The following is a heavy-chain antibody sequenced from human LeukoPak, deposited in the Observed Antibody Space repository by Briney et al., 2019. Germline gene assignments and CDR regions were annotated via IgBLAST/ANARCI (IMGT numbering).Heavy chain of an antibody. CDR3: ARDLVRGTLGYFEY. D-gene: IGHD3-10*01. Sequence: PGGSLRLSCAASGFTFTSYAMSWVRQAPGKGLEWVSAISGSDGSTYYADSVKGRFTTSRDNSKNTLFLQMNSLRAEDTAVYYCARDLVRGTLGYFEYWAREPWSPSPQ. V-gene: IGHV3-23*01. CDR2: ISGSDGST. CDR1: GFTFTSYA. J-gene: IGHJ4*02.